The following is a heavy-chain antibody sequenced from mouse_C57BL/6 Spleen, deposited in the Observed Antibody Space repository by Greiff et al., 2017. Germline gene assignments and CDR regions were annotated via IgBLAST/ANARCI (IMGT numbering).Heavy chain of an antibody. CDR1: GYSFTSYY. J-gene: IGHJ2*01. V-gene: IGHV1-66*01. D-gene: IGHD1-1*01. CDR2: IYPGSGNT. Sequence: VKLVESGPELVKPGASVKISCKASGYSFTSYYIHWVKQRPGQGLEWIGWIYPGSGNTKYNEKFTGKATLTADTSSSTAYMQLSSLTSEDSAVYYCAREGITTGYFDDWGQGTTLTVSA. CDR3: AREGITTGYFDD.